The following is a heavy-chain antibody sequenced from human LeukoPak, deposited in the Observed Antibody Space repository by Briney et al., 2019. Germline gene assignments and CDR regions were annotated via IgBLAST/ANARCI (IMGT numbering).Heavy chain of an antibody. CDR2: IYHSGST. V-gene: IGHV4-39*07. CDR3: ARVYYYDSSGYYPDAFDI. D-gene: IGHD3-22*01. J-gene: IGHJ3*02. Sequence: SETLSLTCTVSGGSISSSSYYWGWIRQPPGKGLEWIGSIYHSGSTYYNPSLKSRVTIAVETSKNQFSLKLSSVTAADKAVYYCARVYYYDSSGYYPDAFDIWGQGTMVTVSS. CDR1: GGSISSSSYY.